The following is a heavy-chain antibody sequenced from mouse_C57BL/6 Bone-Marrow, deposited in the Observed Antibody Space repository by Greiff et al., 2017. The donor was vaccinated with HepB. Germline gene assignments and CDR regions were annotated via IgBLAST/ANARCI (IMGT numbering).Heavy chain of an antibody. J-gene: IGHJ3*01. Sequence: VQLQQSGAELVRPGASVTLSCKASGYTFTDYEMHWVKQTPVHGLEWIGAIDPETGGTAYNQKFKGKAILTADKSSSTADMELRSLTSEDSAVYYCTREGLTGTPWFAYWGQGTLVTVSA. CDR3: TREGLTGTPWFAY. D-gene: IGHD4-1*01. CDR1: GYTFTDYE. CDR2: IDPETGGT. V-gene: IGHV1-15*01.